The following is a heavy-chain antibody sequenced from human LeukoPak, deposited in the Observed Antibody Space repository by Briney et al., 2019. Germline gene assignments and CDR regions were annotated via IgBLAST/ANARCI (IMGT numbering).Heavy chain of an antibody. Sequence: GGSLRLSCAASGFTFSSYAMHWVRQAPGKGLEWVAVISYDGSNKYYADSVKGRFTISRDNSKNTLYLQMNSLRAEDTAVYYCASQLRWLQSIDYWGQGTLVTVSS. V-gene: IGHV3-30*14. CDR3: ASQLRWLQSIDY. CDR1: GFTFSSYA. J-gene: IGHJ4*02. D-gene: IGHD5-24*01. CDR2: ISYDGSNK.